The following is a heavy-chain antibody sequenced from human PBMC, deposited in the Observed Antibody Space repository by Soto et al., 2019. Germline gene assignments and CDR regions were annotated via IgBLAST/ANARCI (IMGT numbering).Heavy chain of an antibody. CDR3: ARDIRRTTVVTGGLGY. D-gene: IGHD4-17*01. Sequence: ASVKVSCKASGYTFTGYYMHWVRQAPGQGLEWMGWINPNSGGTNYAQKFQGWVTMTRDTSISTAYMELSRLRSDDTAVYYCARDIRRTTVVTGGLGYWGQGTLVTVSS. J-gene: IGHJ4*02. CDR1: GYTFTGYY. CDR2: INPNSGGT. V-gene: IGHV1-2*04.